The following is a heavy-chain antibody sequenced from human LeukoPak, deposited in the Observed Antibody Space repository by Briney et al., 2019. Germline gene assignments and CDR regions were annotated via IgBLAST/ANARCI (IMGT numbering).Heavy chain of an antibody. D-gene: IGHD6-19*01. CDR1: GFTLSSYA. Sequence: GALRLSCAASGFTLSSYAMSWVRQAPGKGLEWVSAISGSGGSTYYADSVKGRFTISRDNSKNTLYLQMDSLRAEDTAVYYCAKDRVAVAGVPFWVDWGQGTLVTVSS. V-gene: IGHV3-23*01. J-gene: IGHJ4*02. CDR3: AKDRVAVAGVPFWVD. CDR2: ISGSGGST.